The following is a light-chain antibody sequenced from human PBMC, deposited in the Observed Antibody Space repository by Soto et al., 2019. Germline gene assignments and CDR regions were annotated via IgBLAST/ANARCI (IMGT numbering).Light chain of an antibody. CDR2: DVS. V-gene: IGLV2-11*01. CDR3: CSYAGRDTLYV. CDR1: STDVGGYNY. Sequence: QSVLTQPRSGSGSHRQSGTISCTGTSTDVGGYNYVSWYQQHPGKVPKLMLYDVSKRPSGVPDRFSGSKSGNTASLTISGLQAEDEDDYYCCSYAGRDTLYVFGSGTKVTVL. J-gene: IGLJ1*01.